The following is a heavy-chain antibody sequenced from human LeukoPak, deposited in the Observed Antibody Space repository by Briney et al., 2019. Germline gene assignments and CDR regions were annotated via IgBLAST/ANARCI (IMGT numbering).Heavy chain of an antibody. V-gene: IGHV3-53*01. CDR2: IYGGGNI. CDR3: ARGAGYNYPYYFDY. Sequence: GGSLRLSCAASGFTVSSNYMNWVRQAPGKGLEWVSVIYGGGNIYYADSVKGRFTISRDNSKDTLYLQMNSLRAEDTAVYYCARGAGYNYPYYFDYWGQGTLVTVSS. D-gene: IGHD5-24*01. J-gene: IGHJ4*02. CDR1: GFTVSSNY.